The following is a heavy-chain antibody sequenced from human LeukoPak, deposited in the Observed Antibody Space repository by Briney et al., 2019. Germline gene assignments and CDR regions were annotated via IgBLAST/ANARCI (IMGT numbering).Heavy chain of an antibody. V-gene: IGHV3-53*01. CDR2: IYGGGNI. CDR3: ARGAGYNYPYYFDY. Sequence: GGSLRLSCAASGFTVSSNYMNWVRQAPGKGLEWVSVIYGGGNIYYADSVKGRFTISRDNSKDTLYLQMNSLRAEDTAVYYCARGAGYNYPYYFDYWGQGTLVTVSS. D-gene: IGHD5-24*01. J-gene: IGHJ4*02. CDR1: GFTVSSNY.